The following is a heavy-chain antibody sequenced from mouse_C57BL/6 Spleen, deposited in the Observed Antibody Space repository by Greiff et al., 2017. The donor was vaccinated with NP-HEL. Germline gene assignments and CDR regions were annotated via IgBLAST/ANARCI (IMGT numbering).Heavy chain of an antibody. V-gene: IGHV1-15*01. CDR3: TSYGNYNYAMDY. CDR1: GYTFTDYE. J-gene: IGHJ4*01. Sequence: QVQLKQSGAELVRPGASVTLSCKASGYTFTDYEMHWVKQTPVHGLEWIGAIDPETGGTAYNQKFKGKAILTADKSSSTAYRELRSLTSEDSAVYYCTSYGNYNYAMDYWGQGTSVTVSS. D-gene: IGHD2-1*01. CDR2: IDPETGGT.